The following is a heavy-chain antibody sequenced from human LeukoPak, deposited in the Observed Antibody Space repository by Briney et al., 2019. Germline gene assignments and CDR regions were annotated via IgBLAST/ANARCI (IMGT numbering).Heavy chain of an antibody. J-gene: IGHJ5*02. CDR3: ARDGHYDILTGYYNSNWFDP. D-gene: IGHD3-9*01. Sequence: GASVKVSCKASGYTFTSYDINWVRQATGQGPEWMGWMNPNSGNTGYAQSFQGRVTLTRNASISTAYMELSRLRSDDTAVYYCARDGHYDILTGYYNSNWFDPWGQGTLVTVSS. V-gene: IGHV1-8*01. CDR2: MNPNSGNT. CDR1: GYTFTSYD.